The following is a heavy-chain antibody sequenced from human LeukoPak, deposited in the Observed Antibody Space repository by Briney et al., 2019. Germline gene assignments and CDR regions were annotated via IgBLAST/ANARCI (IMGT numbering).Heavy chain of an antibody. CDR3: AKRGPAGAGKPPDYFDY. V-gene: IGHV3-23*01. CDR1: GFTFSSYV. J-gene: IGHJ4*02. CDR2: ITGSGDNT. Sequence: KTGGSLRLSCAASGFTFSSYVMSWVRQAPGKGLEWVSAITGSGDNTYYADSVKGRFTISRDNSKNTLYLQMNSLRAEDTAVYYCAKRGPAGAGKPPDYFDYWGQGTLVTVSS. D-gene: IGHD6-19*01.